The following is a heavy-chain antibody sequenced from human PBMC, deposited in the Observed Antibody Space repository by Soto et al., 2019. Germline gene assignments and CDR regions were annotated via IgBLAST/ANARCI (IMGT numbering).Heavy chain of an antibody. J-gene: IGHJ4*02. V-gene: IGHV4-59*08. Sequence: PSETLSLTCTVSGGSISKYYWSWIRQPPGKGLEWIGYIYYSGSTNYNPSLKSRVTISVDTSKNQFSLKLSSVTAADTAVYYCARGQGGGHYYFDYWGQGTLVTVSS. CDR3: ARGQGGGHYYFDY. CDR1: GGSISKYY. D-gene: IGHD3-16*01. CDR2: IYYSGST.